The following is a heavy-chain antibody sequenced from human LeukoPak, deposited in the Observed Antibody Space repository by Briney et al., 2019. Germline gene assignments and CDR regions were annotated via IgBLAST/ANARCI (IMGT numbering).Heavy chain of an antibody. J-gene: IGHJ4*02. V-gene: IGHV3-23*01. CDR3: VTVTSDY. CDR2: MGGSGDRT. Sequence: PGGSLRLSCAASRFTFSSHAMSWVRQAPGKGLEWVSAMGGSGDRTYYADSVKGRFTMSRDNSKNTVYLQMSSLRAEDTAVYYCVTVTSDYWGQGTLVTVSS. D-gene: IGHD4-17*01. CDR1: RFTFSSHA.